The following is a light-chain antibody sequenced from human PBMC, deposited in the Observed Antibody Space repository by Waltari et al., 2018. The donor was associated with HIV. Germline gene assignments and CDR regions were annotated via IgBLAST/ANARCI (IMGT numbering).Light chain of an antibody. J-gene: IGLJ2*01. Sequence: QSALTQPRSVSGSPGQSITMSCTGTSSDVGRYDLVSWYQHFPGKAPKLIIFEVTQRPSGISTRFSGSKSGSTASLTISGLQAEDEADYFCCSYAGPHPLVFGGGTKLTVL. V-gene: IGLV2-23*02. CDR3: CSYAGPHPLV. CDR1: SSDVGRYDL. CDR2: EVT.